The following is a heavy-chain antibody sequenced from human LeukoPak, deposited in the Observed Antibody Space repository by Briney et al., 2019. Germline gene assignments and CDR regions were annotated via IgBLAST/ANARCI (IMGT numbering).Heavy chain of an antibody. D-gene: IGHD3-3*01. J-gene: IGHJ4*02. CDR1: GLTVSSTY. CDR2: IYSGGST. Sequence: GGSLGLSCAASGLTVSSTYMSWVRQTPGKGLEWVSVIYSGGSTYYADSVKGRFTISRDNSKNTLYLQMNSLRAEDTAVYYCARDLLEWYFDYWGQGTLVTVSS. V-gene: IGHV3-66*01. CDR3: ARDLLEWYFDY.